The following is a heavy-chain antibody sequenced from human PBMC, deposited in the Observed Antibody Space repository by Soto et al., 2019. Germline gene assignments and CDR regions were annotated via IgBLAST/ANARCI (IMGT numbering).Heavy chain of an antibody. Sequence: SETLSLTCDVYGGSFSGYIWTWIRQTPGKGLQWIGQINHSGSANYNPSLKSRVTISVHTSNSQFSLELSSVTAADTAVYYCARGLIFWCQYSGRWYYYDSWGQGTQVTVSS. CDR2: INHSGSA. CDR3: ARGLIFWCQYSGRWYYYDS. CDR1: GGSFSGYI. V-gene: IGHV4-34*01. D-gene: IGHD3-3*01. J-gene: IGHJ4*02.